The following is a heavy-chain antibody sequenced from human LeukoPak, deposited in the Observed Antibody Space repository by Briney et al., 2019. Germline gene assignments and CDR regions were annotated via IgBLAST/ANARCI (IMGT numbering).Heavy chain of an antibody. CDR1: GYSFTSYW. CDR2: IYPGDSDT. CDR3: ARRTYYYDSSGYSFDY. J-gene: IGHJ4*02. Sequence: GESLKISCKGSGYSFTSYWIGWVRRMPGKGLEWMGIIYPGDSDTRYSPSFQGQVTISADKSINTAYLQWSSLKASDTAMYYCARRTYYYDSSGYSFDYWGQGTLVTVSS. D-gene: IGHD3-22*01. V-gene: IGHV5-51*01.